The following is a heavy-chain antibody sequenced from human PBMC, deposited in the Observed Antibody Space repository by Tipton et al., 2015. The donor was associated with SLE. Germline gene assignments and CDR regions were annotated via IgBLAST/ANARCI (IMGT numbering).Heavy chain of an antibody. CDR1: GGSISSYY. Sequence: LRLSCTVSGGSISSYYWSWIRQPPGKGLEWIGYIYYSGSTNYNPSLKSRVTISVDTSKNQFSLKLSSVTAVDTAVYYCARLGTGIFDYWGQGTLVTVSS. V-gene: IGHV4-59*01. J-gene: IGHJ4*02. CDR2: IYYSGST. CDR3: ARLGTGIFDY. D-gene: IGHD1-1*01.